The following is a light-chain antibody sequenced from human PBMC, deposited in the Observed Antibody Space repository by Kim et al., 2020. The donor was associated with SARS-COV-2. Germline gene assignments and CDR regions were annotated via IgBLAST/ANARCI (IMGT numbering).Light chain of an antibody. CDR2: KAP. CDR3: QQYDRYPLI. CDR1: QNITNW. Sequence: DIQMTQSPSILSAAVGDRVTITCRASQNITNWLAWYQQKPGKGPQLLIYKAPTLDSGVPSRFSGAGSGTEFTLIINSLHPDDFASYYCQQYDRYPLIFGGGTKVDIK. J-gene: IGKJ4*01. V-gene: IGKV1-5*03.